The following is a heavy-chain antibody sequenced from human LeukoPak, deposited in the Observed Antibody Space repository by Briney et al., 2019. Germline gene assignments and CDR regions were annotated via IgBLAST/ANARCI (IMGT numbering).Heavy chain of an antibody. CDR3: XXXXXXXXXXXXXXXXXXXXXXXI. J-gene: IGHJ3*02. CDR1: XGXX. Sequence: XGXXWGWIRPPPXXGXEWIGSLYQSGSTXYNPSLKSRVSISKXXAKNKFSMKLTSVTAADTAVYYXXXXXXXXXXXXXXXXXXXXXXXXIWGXGXXXXVSS. V-gene: IGHV4-38-2*01. CDR2: LYQSGST.